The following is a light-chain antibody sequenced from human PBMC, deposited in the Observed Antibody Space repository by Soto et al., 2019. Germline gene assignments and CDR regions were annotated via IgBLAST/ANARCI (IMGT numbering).Light chain of an antibody. Sequence: EIVLTQSLGTLSLSPGERATRSCRASQSVGSDFLAWYQQRPGQPPRIVIFGASGRATGIPDRFSGSGSGTDFTLTISRLEPEDFAVYYCQQYGSLSWAFGQGTKVDIK. CDR1: QSVGSDF. J-gene: IGKJ1*01. CDR3: QQYGSLSWA. CDR2: GAS. V-gene: IGKV3-20*01.